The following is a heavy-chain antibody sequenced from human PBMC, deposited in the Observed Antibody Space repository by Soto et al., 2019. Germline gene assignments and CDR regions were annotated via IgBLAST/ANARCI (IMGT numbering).Heavy chain of an antibody. CDR2: IDSDGSMR. Sequence: EVPLVESGGGLVQSGGSRRLSCAASGFTFSNYWMHWVRQAPGKGLVWVSRIDSDGSMRNYADSVKGRFTISRDNAKNTLYLQMNSLRVEDTAVYYCIRELAHCGGDCLLYWGQGALVTVSS. D-gene: IGHD2-21*02. CDR1: GFTFSNYW. J-gene: IGHJ4*02. V-gene: IGHV3-74*01. CDR3: IRELAHCGGDCLLY.